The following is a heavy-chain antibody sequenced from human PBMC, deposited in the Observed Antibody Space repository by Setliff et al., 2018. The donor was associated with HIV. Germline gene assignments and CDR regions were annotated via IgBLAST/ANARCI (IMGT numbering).Heavy chain of an antibody. Sequence: PWGSLRLSCAVSGFTFSTYGMHWVRQAPGKGLEWVTFIEHDGSKKFYADSVKGRFTISRDNSKNTLYLQMNSLRVEDTAVYYCATDCAVVGGTGSLDSWGQGTLVTVSS. CDR2: IEHDGSKK. CDR3: ATDCAVVGGTGSLDS. J-gene: IGHJ4*02. CDR1: GFTFSTYG. D-gene: IGHD1-26*01. V-gene: IGHV3-30*02.